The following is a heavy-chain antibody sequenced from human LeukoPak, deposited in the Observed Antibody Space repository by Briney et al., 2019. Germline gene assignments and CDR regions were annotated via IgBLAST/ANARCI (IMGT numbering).Heavy chain of an antibody. D-gene: IGHD1-7*01. CDR3: AREKVYNWNYVFDY. J-gene: IGHJ4*02. V-gene: IGHV4-34*01. Sequence: SETLSLTCAVYGGSFSGYYWSWIRQSPGKGLEWIGEIYHSGSTNYNPSLKSRVTISVDKSKNQFSLKLSSVTAADTAVYYCAREKVYNWNYVFDYWGQGTLVTVSS. CDR2: IYHSGST. CDR1: GGSFSGYY.